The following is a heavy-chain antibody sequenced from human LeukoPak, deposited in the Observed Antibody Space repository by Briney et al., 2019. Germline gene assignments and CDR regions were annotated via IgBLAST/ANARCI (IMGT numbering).Heavy chain of an antibody. CDR1: GFTFSSYA. D-gene: IGHD4-11*01. J-gene: IGHJ4*02. CDR2: ISGSGGST. CDR3: TKAAYDYSNHSFKY. Sequence: QPGGSLRLSCAASGFTFSSYAMTWVRQAPGKGLEWVSGISGSGGSTYYTDSVKGRFTISRDNSKNTLYLQMNSLRVEDTAVYYCTKAAYDYSNHSFKYWGQGTLVTVSS. V-gene: IGHV3-23*01.